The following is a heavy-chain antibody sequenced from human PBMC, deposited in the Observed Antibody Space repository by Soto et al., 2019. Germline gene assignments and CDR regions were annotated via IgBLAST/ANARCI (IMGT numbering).Heavy chain of an antibody. Sequence: SGFTCSSYSMNWVRQAPGKGLEWVSYISSSSSTIYYADSVKGRFTISRDNAKNSLYLQMNSLRAEDTAVYYCARAYYYDSSGYLNWFDPWGQGTLVTVSS. V-gene: IGHV3-48*01. CDR1: GFTCSSYS. J-gene: IGHJ5*02. CDR2: ISSSSSTI. D-gene: IGHD3-22*01. CDR3: ARAYYYDSSGYLNWFDP.